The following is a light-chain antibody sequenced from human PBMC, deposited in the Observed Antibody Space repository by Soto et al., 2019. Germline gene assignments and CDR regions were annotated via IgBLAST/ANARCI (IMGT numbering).Light chain of an antibody. Sequence: DIQMTQSPSTLSASVGDRVTITCRASQSISSWLAWYQQKPGKAPMLLIFDASSLDSGGPSGFSGTGSGTTITSPISNPQPYDFATYYCQPYYMYPYPFGQGTKLEIK. CDR3: QPYYMYPYP. V-gene: IGKV1-5*01. CDR1: QSISSW. CDR2: DAS. J-gene: IGKJ2*01.